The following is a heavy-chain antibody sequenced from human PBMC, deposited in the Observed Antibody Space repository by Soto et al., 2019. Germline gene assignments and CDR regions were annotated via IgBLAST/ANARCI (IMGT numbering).Heavy chain of an antibody. CDR2: ISSSSSYI. J-gene: IGHJ4*02. V-gene: IGHV3-21*01. Sequence: EVQLVESGGGLVKPGGSLRLSCAASGFTFSSYSMNWVRQAPGKGLEWVSSISSSSSYIYYADSVKGRVTIARDNAKNSLYLQMNRLRAEDTAVYYCASQRRSWYGRAFDYWGQGTLVTVSS. D-gene: IGHD6-13*01. CDR1: GFTFSSYS. CDR3: ASQRRSWYGRAFDY.